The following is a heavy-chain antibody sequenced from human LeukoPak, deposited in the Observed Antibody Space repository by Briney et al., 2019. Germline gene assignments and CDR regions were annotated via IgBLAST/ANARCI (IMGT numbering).Heavy chain of an antibody. J-gene: IGHJ4*02. CDR1: GGSISRYY. Sequence: PSETLSLTCTVSGGSISRYYWSWIRQPPGKGLEWIGYIYYSGSTNYSPSLKSRVTISVDTSKRQFSLKLRSVTAADTAVYYCAKHGSFYYFDYWGQGTLVTVSS. CDR2: IYYSGST. CDR3: AKHGSFYYFDY. V-gene: IGHV4-59*08.